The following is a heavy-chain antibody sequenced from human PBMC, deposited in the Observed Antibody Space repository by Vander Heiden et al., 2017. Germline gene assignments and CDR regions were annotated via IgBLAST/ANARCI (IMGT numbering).Heavy chain of an antibody. D-gene: IGHD3-3*01. J-gene: IGHJ4*02. V-gene: IGHV3-23*01. CDR1: GFAFSTYV. CDR2: ISATGSHT. CDR3: AKRGSLTFWSGYRD. Sequence: ASGFAFSTYVMTWVRQAPGKGLEWVSDISATGSHTYYADSVKGRFTISRDNSDNTLHLQMDSLRAEDTAFYYCAKRGSLTFWSGYRDWGRGTLVTVSS.